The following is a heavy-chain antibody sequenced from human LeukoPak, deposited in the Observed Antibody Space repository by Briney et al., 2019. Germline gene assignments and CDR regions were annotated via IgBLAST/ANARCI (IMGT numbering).Heavy chain of an antibody. CDR2: ISYDGSNK. Sequence: GGSLRLSCAASRFTFSNSAMHWVRQAPGKGLEWVAVISYDGSNKYYTDSVKGRFSISRDDSKNTLYLQMNSLRAEDTAVYYCASSPAVAGTRAFDYWGQGTLVTVSS. CDR3: ASSPAVAGTRAFDY. V-gene: IGHV3-30-3*01. CDR1: RFTFSNSA. J-gene: IGHJ4*02. D-gene: IGHD6-19*01.